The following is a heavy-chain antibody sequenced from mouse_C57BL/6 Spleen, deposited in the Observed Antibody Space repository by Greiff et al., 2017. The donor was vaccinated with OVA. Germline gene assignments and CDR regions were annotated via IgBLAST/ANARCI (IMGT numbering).Heavy chain of an antibody. CDR2: INPGSGGT. V-gene: IGHV1-54*01. CDR3: ETGYGNYLDY. D-gene: IGHD2-10*02. CDR1: GYAFTNYL. J-gene: IGHJ2*01. Sequence: QVHVKQSGAELVRPGTSVKVSCKASGYAFTNYLIEWVKQRPGQGLEWIGVINPGSGGTNYNEKFKGKATLTADKSSSTAYMQLSSLTSEDSAGYCCETGYGNYLDYWGQGTTLTVSS.